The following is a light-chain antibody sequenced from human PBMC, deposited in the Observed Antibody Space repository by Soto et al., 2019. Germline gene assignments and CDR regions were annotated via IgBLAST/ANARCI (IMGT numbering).Light chain of an antibody. CDR2: RNN. Sequence: QSVLTQPPSASGTPGQRVTISCSGSSSNIGSNYVYWYQQLPGTAPKLLIYRNNQRPSGVPDRFSGSKSGTSASLAISGLRSEDEADYYCAAWDGSLSVVFGGGTKVTVL. J-gene: IGLJ2*01. CDR1: SSNIGSNY. V-gene: IGLV1-47*01. CDR3: AAWDGSLSVV.